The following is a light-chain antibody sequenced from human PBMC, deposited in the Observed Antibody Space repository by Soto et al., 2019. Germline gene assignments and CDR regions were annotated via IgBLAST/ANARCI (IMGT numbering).Light chain of an antibody. CDR3: QAWDSSTDVV. CDR1: KLGNKY. CDR2: QDS. Sequence: SYELTQPPSVSVSPGQTASFTCSGDKLGNKYASWYQQKPGQSPVLVIYQDSKRPSGIPERFSGSNSGNTATLTISGTQAMDEADYYCQAWDSSTDVVFGGGTKVTVL. J-gene: IGLJ2*01. V-gene: IGLV3-1*01.